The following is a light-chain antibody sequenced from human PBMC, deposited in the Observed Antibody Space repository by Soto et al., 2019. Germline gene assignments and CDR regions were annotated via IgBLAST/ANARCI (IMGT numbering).Light chain of an antibody. J-gene: IGKJ1*01. V-gene: IGKV1-5*01. CDR1: QSISTW. CDR2: DAS. Sequence: DIQMTQSPSTLSASVGDGVTITCRASQSISTWLAWYQQKPGKAPKLLIYDASSLQSGVPSRFSGSASGTEFTLTISSLQPDDFATYYCQQYNSYSQTFGQGTKVDSK. CDR3: QQYNSYSQT.